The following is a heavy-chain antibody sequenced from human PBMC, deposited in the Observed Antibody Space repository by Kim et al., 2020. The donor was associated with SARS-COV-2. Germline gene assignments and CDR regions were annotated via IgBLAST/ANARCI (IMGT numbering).Heavy chain of an antibody. CDR1: GGTFSSYA. D-gene: IGHD4-17*01. Sequence: SVKVSCKASGGTFSSYAISWVRQAPGQGLEWMGGIIPIFGTANYAQKFQGRVTITADESTSTAYMELSSLRSEDTAVYYCASYGGNYPGWYFDLWGRGTLVTVSS. J-gene: IGHJ2*01. V-gene: IGHV1-69*13. CDR2: IIPIFGTA. CDR3: ASYGGNYPGWYFDL.